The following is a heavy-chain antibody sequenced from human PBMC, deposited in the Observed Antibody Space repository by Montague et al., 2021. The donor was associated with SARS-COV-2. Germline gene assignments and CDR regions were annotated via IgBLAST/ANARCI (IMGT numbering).Heavy chain of an antibody. CDR3: AKEPISGVRTSPFDF. V-gene: IGHV3-23*01. CDR2: ISGGDDKT. D-gene: IGHD3-10*01. Sequence: LSCAASGFTFSNYGMSWVRQAPGKGLEWVSAISGGDDKTFYANSVRGRFTISRDNFKNTLYLQMNSLRAEDTAVYYCAKEPISGVRTSPFDFWGQGTLVTFSS. J-gene: IGHJ4*02. CDR1: GFTFSNYG.